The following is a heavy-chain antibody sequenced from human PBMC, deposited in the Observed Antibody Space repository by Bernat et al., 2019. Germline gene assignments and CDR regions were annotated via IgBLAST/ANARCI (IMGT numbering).Heavy chain of an antibody. CDR3: ASRLYYYDSSGSDAFDI. CDR1: GFTVSSNY. CDR2: IYSGGST. Sequence: EVQLVESGGGLIQPGGSLRLSCAASGFTVSSNYMSWVRQAPGKGLEWVSVIYSGGSTYYADSVKGRFTISRDNSKNTLYLQMNSLRAEDTAVYYCASRLYYYDSSGSDAFDIWGQGTMVTVSS. J-gene: IGHJ3*02. D-gene: IGHD3-22*01. V-gene: IGHV3-53*01.